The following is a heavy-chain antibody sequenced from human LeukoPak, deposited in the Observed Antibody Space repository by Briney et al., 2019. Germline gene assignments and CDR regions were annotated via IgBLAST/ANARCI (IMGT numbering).Heavy chain of an antibody. Sequence: SGPTLVKPTQTLTLTCTFSGFSLSTSGVGVGWIRQPPGKALEWLALIYWDDDKRYSPSLKSRLTITKDTSKNQVVLTMTNMDPVDTATYYCAHHTLSRYGDYEWEPDYWGQGTLVTVSS. D-gene: IGHD4-17*01. J-gene: IGHJ4*02. CDR3: AHHTLSRYGDYEWEPDY. CDR1: GFSLSTSGVG. CDR2: IYWDDDK. V-gene: IGHV2-5*02.